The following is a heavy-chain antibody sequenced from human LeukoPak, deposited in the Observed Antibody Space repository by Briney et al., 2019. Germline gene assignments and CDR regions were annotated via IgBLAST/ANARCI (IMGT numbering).Heavy chain of an antibody. CDR3: AKGPNFYSWRALDY. Sequence: PGGSLTLSCAASDSIFRSHDMSWVRQTSEKGLEWVSSIAADDATFYSDSVRGRFTISGDKSQNILYLQMKSLRADDTAIYYCAKGPNFYSWRALDYWGQGSLVTVSS. D-gene: IGHD3-3*01. V-gene: IGHV3-23*01. J-gene: IGHJ4*02. CDR1: DSIFRSHD. CDR2: IAADDAT.